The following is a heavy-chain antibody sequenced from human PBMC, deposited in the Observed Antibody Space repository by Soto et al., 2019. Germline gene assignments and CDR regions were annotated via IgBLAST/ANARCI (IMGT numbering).Heavy chain of an antibody. D-gene: IGHD2-21*02. V-gene: IGHV3-23*01. Sequence: GGSLRLSCSASRFTFGDYAMSWVRQAPGKGLEWVSGITGNAANTVYADSVKGRFTISRDNSKNALYLQLNSLRAEDTAVYFCAKAARDCGGDCYSSYFDSWGQGALVTVSS. CDR3: AKAARDCGGDCYSSYFDS. J-gene: IGHJ4*02. CDR1: RFTFGDYA. CDR2: ITGNAANT.